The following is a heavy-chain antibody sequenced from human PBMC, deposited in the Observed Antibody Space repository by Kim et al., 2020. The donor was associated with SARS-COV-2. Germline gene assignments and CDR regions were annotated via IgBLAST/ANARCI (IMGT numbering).Heavy chain of an antibody. D-gene: IGHD3-10*01. CDR2: IKQDGSEK. J-gene: IGHJ6*02. CDR3: ARGALSLLWFGEDYYYYYYGMDV. CDR1: GFTFSSYW. V-gene: IGHV3-7*01. Sequence: GGSLRLSCAASGFTFSSYWMSWVRQAPGKGLEWVANIKQDGSEKYYVDSVKGRFTISRDNAKNSLYLQMNSLRAEDTAVYYCARGALSLLWFGEDYYYYYYGMDVWGQGTTVTVSS.